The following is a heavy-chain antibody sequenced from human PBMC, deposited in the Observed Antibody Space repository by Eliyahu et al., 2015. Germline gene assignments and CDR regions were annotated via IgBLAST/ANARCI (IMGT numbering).Heavy chain of an antibody. D-gene: IGHD4/OR15-4a*01. J-gene: IGHJ4*02. Sequence: QEQLEESGGGVVQPGGSLRLSCAASGYPFSRDGMHWVRQAPGKGLEWVAVIWFDGSKKYYADSVKGRFTISRDDSKSTLYLQMNSLRADDTAVYYCARDRGASNYILDYWGQGTLVTVSS. V-gene: IGHV3-33*01. CDR2: IWFDGSKK. CDR3: ARDRGASNYILDY. CDR1: GYPFSRDG.